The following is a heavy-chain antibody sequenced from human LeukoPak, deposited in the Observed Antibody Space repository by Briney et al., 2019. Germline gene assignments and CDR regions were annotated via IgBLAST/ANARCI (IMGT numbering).Heavy chain of an antibody. Sequence: SETLSLTCNVSGGSMSNIYYWGWIRQPPGKGLEWIGNIFYSGITDYNPSLESRVTISVDTSKNQFSLKLSSVTAADTAVYYCARPGVGSGRYGAFDIWGQGTMVTVSS. V-gene: IGHV4-39*01. CDR3: ARPGVGSGRYGAFDI. J-gene: IGHJ3*02. CDR2: IFYSGIT. D-gene: IGHD5-18*01. CDR1: GGSMSNIYY.